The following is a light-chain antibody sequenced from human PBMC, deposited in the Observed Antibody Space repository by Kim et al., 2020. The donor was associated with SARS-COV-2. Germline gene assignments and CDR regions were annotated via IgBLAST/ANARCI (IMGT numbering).Light chain of an antibody. CDR3: QVWDSSSDHRV. Sequence: APGTTGRITCGGNNIGRKSVQWNQQKPDQAPVLVIHYDRDLPSGIPERFSGSNSGNTATLTISRVEAGDEADYYCQVWDSSSDHRVFGGGNQLTVL. J-gene: IGLJ3*02. V-gene: IGLV3-21*04. CDR2: YDR. CDR1: NIGRKS.